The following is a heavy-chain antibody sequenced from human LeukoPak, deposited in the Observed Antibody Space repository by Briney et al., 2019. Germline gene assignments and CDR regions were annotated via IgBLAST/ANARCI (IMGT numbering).Heavy chain of an antibody. CDR1: GYTFTSYG. CDR2: ISAYNGNT. Sequence: ASVKVPCKASGYTFTSYGISWVRQAPGQGLEWMGWISAYNGNTNYAQKLQGRVTMTTDTSTSTAYMELRSLRSDDTAVYYCARTRIASAYYDYVWGSYRYPDYWGQGTLVTVSS. D-gene: IGHD3-16*02. J-gene: IGHJ4*02. V-gene: IGHV1-18*01. CDR3: ARTRIASAYYDYVWGSYRYPDY.